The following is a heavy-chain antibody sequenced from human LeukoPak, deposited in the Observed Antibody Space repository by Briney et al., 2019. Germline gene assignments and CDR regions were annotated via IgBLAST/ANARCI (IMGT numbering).Heavy chain of an antibody. CDR2: IDLSDSYT. CDR1: STYW. Sequence: GESLRISCKGSSTYWINWVRQMLGKGLEWMGKIDLSDSYTYYSPSFQGHVTISADKSITTAYLQWSSLKASDSAMYYCARGDIYFDDWGQGTLVTVSS. V-gene: IGHV5-10-1*01. D-gene: IGHD3-16*01. J-gene: IGHJ4*02. CDR3: ARGDIYFDD.